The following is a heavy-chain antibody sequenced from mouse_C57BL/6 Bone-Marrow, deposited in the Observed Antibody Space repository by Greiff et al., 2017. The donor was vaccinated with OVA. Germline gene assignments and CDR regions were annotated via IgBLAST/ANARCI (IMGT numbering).Heavy chain of an antibody. CDR3: ASPVDYDGSSLWYFDV. Sequence: VQLQQSGAELMKPGASVKLSCKATGYTFTGYWIEWVKQRPGHGLAWIGEILPGSGSTNDNEKYKGKATYTADKATRKANMQLSSLTTEDSAIYYCASPVDYDGSSLWYFDVWGTGTTVTVSA. D-gene: IGHD1-1*01. CDR2: ILPGSGST. CDR1: GYTFTGYW. J-gene: IGHJ1*03. V-gene: IGHV1-9*01.